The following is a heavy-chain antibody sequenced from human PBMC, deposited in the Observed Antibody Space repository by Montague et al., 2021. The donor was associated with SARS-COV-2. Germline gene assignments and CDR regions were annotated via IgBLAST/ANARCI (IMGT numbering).Heavy chain of an antibody. V-gene: IGHV3-21*01. CDR1: GFSFSSYH. CDR2: ISPSGDYI. CDR3: ARASWIVATVPDY. J-gene: IGHJ4*02. Sequence: SLRLSCAASGFSFSSYHMNWVRQAPGKGLEWVSSISPSGDYIYSAGSLKGRFIISRDNAKNSLYLQMSSLRAEDTAIYYCARASWIVATVPDYWGQGTLVTVSS. D-gene: IGHD5-12*01.